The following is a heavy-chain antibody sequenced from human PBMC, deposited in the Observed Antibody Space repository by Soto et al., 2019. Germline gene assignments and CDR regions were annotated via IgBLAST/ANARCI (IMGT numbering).Heavy chain of an antibody. CDR2: VNPSGGST. CDR1: GYIFTAYS. J-gene: IGHJ1*01. CDR3: AREENCSDGICYSEYFQR. V-gene: IGHV1-46*01. D-gene: IGHD2-15*01. Sequence: ASVKVSCKASGYIFTAYSMHWVRQAPGQGLEWMGVVNPSGGSTNYAQKFQGRITMTRDTSTSTVYMDLSSLTSEDTAVFYCAREENCSDGICYSEYFQRWGQGTLVTVSS.